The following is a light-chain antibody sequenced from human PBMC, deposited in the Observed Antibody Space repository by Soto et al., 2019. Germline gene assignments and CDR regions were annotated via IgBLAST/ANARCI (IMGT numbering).Light chain of an antibody. CDR2: EDN. V-gene: IGLV6-57*04. Sequence: NFMLTQPHSVSESPGKTVTISCTRSSGSIASNYVQWYQQRPGSAPTTVIYEDNQRPSGVPDRFSGSIDSSSNSASLTISGLMTEDKADYYCQSYDSSNHVVFGRGTKVTVL. CDR1: SGSIASNY. J-gene: IGLJ2*01. CDR3: QSYDSSNHVV.